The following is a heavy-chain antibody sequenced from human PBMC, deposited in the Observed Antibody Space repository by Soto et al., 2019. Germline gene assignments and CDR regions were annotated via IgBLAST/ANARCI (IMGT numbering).Heavy chain of an antibody. D-gene: IGHD3-22*01. CDR2: IYYSGST. V-gene: IGHV4-39*01. CDR1: GGSISSSSYY. J-gene: IGHJ3*02. CDR3: ARRGLFHVNAFDI. Sequence: QLQLQESGPGLVKPSETLSLTCTVSGGSISSSSYYWGWIRQPPGKGLEWIGSIYYSGSTYYNPSLKRRSPXPXDXXKTQFFLKLSSVTAADTAVYSCARRGLFHVNAFDIWGQGTMVTVSS.